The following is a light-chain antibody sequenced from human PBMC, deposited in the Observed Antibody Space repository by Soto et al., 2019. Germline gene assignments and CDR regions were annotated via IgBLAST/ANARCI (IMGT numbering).Light chain of an antibody. V-gene: IGKV3-15*01. J-gene: IGKJ1*01. CDR1: QSVSSN. CDR2: GAS. CDR3: QQYNNWPMWT. Sequence: EKVMAQSPATLSVSPGERATLSCRASQSVSSNLAWYQQKPGQAPRLLIYGASTRATGIPARFSGSGSGTEFTLTISSLQSEDFAVYYCQQYNNWPMWTFGPGTKVDIK.